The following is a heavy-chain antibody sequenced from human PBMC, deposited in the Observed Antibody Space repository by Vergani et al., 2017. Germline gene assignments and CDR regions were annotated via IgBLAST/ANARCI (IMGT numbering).Heavy chain of an antibody. J-gene: IGHJ6*03. Sequence: QVQLEESGGGVVQPGRSLRLSCAGSGFTLSSHAMHWVRQAPGKGLEWVAFIWYDGSKEYYADSVKGRFTISRDNSKNTLYLQMNNLRAADTAVYYCARSGYCAHGVCYMTYYYYLDVWGKGTAVTGSS. CDR1: GFTLSSHA. V-gene: IGHV3-33*01. CDR3: ARSGYCAHGVCYMTYYYYLDV. CDR2: IWYDGSKE. D-gene: IGHD2-8*01.